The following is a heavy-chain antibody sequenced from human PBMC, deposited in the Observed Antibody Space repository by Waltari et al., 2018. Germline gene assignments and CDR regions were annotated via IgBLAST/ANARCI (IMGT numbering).Heavy chain of an antibody. CDR1: GGPIRSHY. Sequence: QVQLQEWGPGLVKPSETLSLTCNVSGGPIRSHYWSWLRQPPGKGLEWIGYIYGTGSTNFNPSLKSRLSMSIDTSQNQFSLRMTSVTAADTAIYYCARDLDDMSGYWGWFDAWGQGILVTVSS. J-gene: IGHJ5*02. CDR3: ARDLDDMSGYWGWFDA. V-gene: IGHV4-59*11. CDR2: IYGTGST. D-gene: IGHD3-3*01.